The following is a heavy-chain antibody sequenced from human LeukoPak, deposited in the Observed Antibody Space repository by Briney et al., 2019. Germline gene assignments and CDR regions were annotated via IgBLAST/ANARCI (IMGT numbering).Heavy chain of an antibody. J-gene: IGHJ6*02. V-gene: IGHV5-51*01. CDR2: IYPGDSDT. D-gene: IGHD3-10*01. Sequence: GESLKISFKGSGYSFNAYYIAWVRQMPGKDLGWMGAIYPGDSDTTYSPSLQGQVTISADKSATTAYLQWNSLKASDTAIYYCARLMTLVRGGLKRLPRSCGMDVWGQGTTVTVS. CDR3: ARLMTLVRGGLKRLPRSCGMDV. CDR1: GYSFNAYY.